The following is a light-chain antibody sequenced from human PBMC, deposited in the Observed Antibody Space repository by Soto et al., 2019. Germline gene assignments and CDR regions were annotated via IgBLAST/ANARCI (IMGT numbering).Light chain of an antibody. Sequence: QSVLTQPASVSGSPGQSITISCTGGSSDDGSWDLVSWYQHHPGIAPKLLIYEVTKRPSGISHRFSGSKSDVTASLTISGLQAEDEADYYCSSYAGVATSGAIFGGGTKLTVL. J-gene: IGLJ2*01. CDR1: SSDDGSWDL. CDR2: EVT. V-gene: IGLV2-23*02. CDR3: SSYAGVATSGAI.